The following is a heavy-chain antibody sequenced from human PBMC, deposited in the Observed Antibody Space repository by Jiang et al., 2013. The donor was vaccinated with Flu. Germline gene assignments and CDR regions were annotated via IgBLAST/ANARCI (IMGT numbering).Heavy chain of an antibody. D-gene: IGHD3-3*01. V-gene: IGHV4-4*02. Sequence: TLSLTCAVSGGSISSSNWWSWVRQPPGKGLEWIGEIYHSGSTNYNPSLKSRVTISVDKSKNQFSLKLSSVTAADTAVYYCARTYYDFWRQYYYYYGMDVWGQGTTVTVSS. CDR1: GGSISSSNW. J-gene: IGHJ6*02. CDR2: IYHSGST. CDR3: ARTYYDFWRQYYYYYGMDV.